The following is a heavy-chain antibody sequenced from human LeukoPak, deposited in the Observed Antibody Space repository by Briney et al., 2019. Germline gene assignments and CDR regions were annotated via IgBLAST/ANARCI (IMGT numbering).Heavy chain of an antibody. CDR1: GFTFNIYG. CDR3: ARGVISGWGSSGWFYFDY. Sequence: GGSLRLSCAASGFTFNIYGMNWVRQAPGKGLEWVSSISSSSSYIYYADSVKGRFTISRDNAKNSLYLQMNSLRAEDTAVYYCARGVISGWGSSGWFYFDYWGQGTLVTVSS. CDR2: ISSSSSYI. V-gene: IGHV3-21*01. D-gene: IGHD6-19*01. J-gene: IGHJ4*02.